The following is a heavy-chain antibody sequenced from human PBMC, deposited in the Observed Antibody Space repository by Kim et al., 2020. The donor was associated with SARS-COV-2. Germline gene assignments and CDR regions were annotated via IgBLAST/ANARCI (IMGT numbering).Heavy chain of an antibody. CDR3: ASVDYYYDSSGSLPFDY. J-gene: IGHJ4*01. CDR2: IYHSGST. V-gene: IGHV4-38-2*02. CDR1: GYSISSGYY. Sequence: SETLSLTCTVSGYSISSGYYWGWIRQPPGKGLEWIGSIYHSGSTYYNPSLKSRVTISVDTSKNQFSLNLSPVTAADTAVYYCASVDYYYDSSGSLPFDY. D-gene: IGHD3-22*01.